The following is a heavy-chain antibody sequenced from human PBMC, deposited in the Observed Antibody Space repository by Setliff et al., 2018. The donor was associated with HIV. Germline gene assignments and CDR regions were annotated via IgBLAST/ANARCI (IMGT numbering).Heavy chain of an antibody. CDR2: SYTRGTT. CDR1: GGSISSGPYD. Sequence: SETLSLTCTVSGGSISSGPYDWNWIRQAAGKGLEWIGHSYTRGTTRYNPSLESRITISLNTSKNQFSQKIKSVTAEDTAVYYCARDGVRTGNNSRAAQWGQGTLVTVSS. D-gene: IGHD6-13*01. CDR3: ARDGVRTGNNSRAAQ. V-gene: IGHV4-61*09. J-gene: IGHJ4*02.